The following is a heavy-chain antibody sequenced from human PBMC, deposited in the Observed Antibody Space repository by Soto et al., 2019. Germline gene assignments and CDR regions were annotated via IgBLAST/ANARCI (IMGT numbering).Heavy chain of an antibody. CDR1: GYSFTSYW. D-gene: IGHD6-13*01. V-gene: IGHV5-51*01. J-gene: IGHJ6*02. CDR3: ARQLAAAGTWYNGMDV. Sequence: GESLKISCKGSGYSFTSYWIGWVRQMPGKGLEWMGIIYPGDSDTRYSPSFQGQVTISADKSISTAYLQWSSLKASDTAMYYCARQLAAAGTWYNGMDVWGQGPTVTVS. CDR2: IYPGDSDT.